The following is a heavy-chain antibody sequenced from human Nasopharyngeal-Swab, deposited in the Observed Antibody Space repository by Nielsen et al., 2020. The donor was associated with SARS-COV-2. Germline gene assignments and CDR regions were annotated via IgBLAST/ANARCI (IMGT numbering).Heavy chain of an antibody. CDR3: ARDTGGPPNYFDP. D-gene: IGHD1-7*01. CDR1: GFTFGGYT. CDR2: ISSTTPYI. Sequence: GESLKIPCVASGFTFGGYTMNWVRQAPGKGLEWISSISSTTPYIYYADSVKGRFTISRDNAKNSLYLQMNFLRVEDTAMYYCARDTGGPPNYFDPWGQGTLVTVSS. J-gene: IGHJ5*02. V-gene: IGHV3-21*01.